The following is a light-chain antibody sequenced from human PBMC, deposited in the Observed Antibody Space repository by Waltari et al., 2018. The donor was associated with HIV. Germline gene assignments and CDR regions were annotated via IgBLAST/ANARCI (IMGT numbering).Light chain of an antibody. CDR3: LQYFSPPPLP. CDR2: AAA. CDR1: QAIRNS. J-gene: IGKJ4*01. V-gene: IGKV1-NL1*01. Sequence: DIQMTQSPASLSASVGDRVTITLRATQAIRNSLAWYKQKPGKAPKSLLYAAARLESGVPSRVSGSRSGTDYALTISSLQPEDFAVYYCLQYFSPPPLPSGEGTNGEIK.